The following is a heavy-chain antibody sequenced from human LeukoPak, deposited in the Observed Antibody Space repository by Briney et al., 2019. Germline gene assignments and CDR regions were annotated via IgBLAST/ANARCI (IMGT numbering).Heavy chain of an antibody. CDR3: AKETASCGADCNSLLDY. J-gene: IGHJ4*02. V-gene: IGHV3-23*01. D-gene: IGHD2-21*02. CDR1: GFTFDNYA. Sequence: PGGSLRLSCAASGFTFDNYAMAWVRQAPGKGLEWLSVISGNGHVTYYSDSVKGRFTMSRDNSRNTLFLQMSSLRGEDTALYYCAKETASCGADCNSLLDYWGQGTLVTVSS. CDR2: ISGNGHVT.